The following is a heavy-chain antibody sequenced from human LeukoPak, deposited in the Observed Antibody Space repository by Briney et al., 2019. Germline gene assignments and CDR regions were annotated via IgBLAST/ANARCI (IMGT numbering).Heavy chain of an antibody. CDR2: IYYSGST. Sequence: SETLSLTCIVSGGSISSSSYYWGWIRQPPGKGLEWIGSIYYSGSTYYNPSLKSRVTISVDTSKNQFSLKLSSVTAADTAVYYCARGQWLTTVIIDYWGQGTLVTVSS. V-gene: IGHV4-39*07. J-gene: IGHJ4*02. CDR3: ARGQWLTTVIIDY. CDR1: GGSISSSSYY. D-gene: IGHD4-17*01.